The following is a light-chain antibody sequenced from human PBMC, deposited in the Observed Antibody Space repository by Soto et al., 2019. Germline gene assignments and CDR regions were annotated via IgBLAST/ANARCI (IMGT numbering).Light chain of an antibody. V-gene: IGLV2-8*01. Sequence: QSALTQPPSASGSPGQSVTISCTGTSSDVGGYNYVSWYQQHSGKAPNLMIYEVSKRPSGVPDRFSGSKSGNTASLTVSGLQAEDEADYYCSSYAGSNNFGVFGGGTKVTVL. J-gene: IGLJ3*02. CDR1: SSDVGGYNY. CDR3: SSYAGSNNFGV. CDR2: EVS.